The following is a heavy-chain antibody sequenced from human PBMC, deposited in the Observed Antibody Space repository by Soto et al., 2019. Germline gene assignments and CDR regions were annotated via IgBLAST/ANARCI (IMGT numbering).Heavy chain of an antibody. CDR1: GGSISSSSYY. Sequence: SVTMSVTCTVAGGSISSSSYYWGWINQPPGKGLEWIGSIYYSGSTYYNPSLKSRVTISVDKSKNQFSLKLSSVTAADTAVYYCARLEGLATISYYFDYWGQGTLVTVSS. V-gene: IGHV4-39*01. J-gene: IGHJ4*02. CDR3: ARLEGLATISYYFDY. D-gene: IGHD3-9*01. CDR2: IYYSGST.